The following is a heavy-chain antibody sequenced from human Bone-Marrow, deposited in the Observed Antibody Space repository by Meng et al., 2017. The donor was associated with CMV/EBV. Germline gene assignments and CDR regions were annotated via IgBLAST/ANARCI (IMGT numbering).Heavy chain of an antibody. Sequence: YCPCIRQPPGKGLESIGEINHSGGTTYNPSLKSRVTISVDTSKKQFSLRLSSVTAADTAVYYCARGAPRQAYYYGSGSYYKQVYFDYWGQGTLVTVSS. CDR3: ARGAPRQAYYYGSGSYYKQVYFDY. D-gene: IGHD3-10*01. V-gene: IGHV4-34*01. CDR1: Y. J-gene: IGHJ4*02. CDR2: INHSGGT.